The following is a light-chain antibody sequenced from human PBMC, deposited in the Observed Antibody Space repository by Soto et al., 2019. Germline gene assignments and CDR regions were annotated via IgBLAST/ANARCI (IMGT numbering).Light chain of an antibody. J-gene: IGKJ1*01. V-gene: IGKV3D-20*01. CDR2: DAS. CDR3: QHSGT. CDR1: QSVSSSY. Sequence: ENVLTQAPAPPSLSSGEKTTPPCGASQSVSSSYLAWYQQKPGLAPRLLIYDASSRATGIPDRFSGSGSGTDFTLTISRLEPEDFAVYYCQHSGTFGQGTKVDIK.